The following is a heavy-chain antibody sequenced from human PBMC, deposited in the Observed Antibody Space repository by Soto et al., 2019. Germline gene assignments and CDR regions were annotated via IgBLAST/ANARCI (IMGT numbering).Heavy chain of an antibody. CDR3: ASVPTDRMGWFDP. Sequence: QVQLVLSGAEVKKPGASVKVSCKASGYTFTSYDITWVRQAPGQGLEWIGWISAYNGNTNYAQKLQGRVTMTTDTSTTTAYMELRSLTSDDTAVYYCASVPTDRMGWFDPWGQGTLVTVSS. J-gene: IGHJ5*02. CDR1: GYTFTSYD. V-gene: IGHV1-18*01. D-gene: IGHD3-22*01. CDR2: ISAYNGNT.